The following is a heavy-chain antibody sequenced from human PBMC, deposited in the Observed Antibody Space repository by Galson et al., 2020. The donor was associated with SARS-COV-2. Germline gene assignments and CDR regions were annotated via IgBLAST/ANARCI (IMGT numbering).Heavy chain of an antibody. Sequence: TGGSLRLSCAASGFTFSSYAMSWVRQAPGRGLERVSTITTSGTSTYYADSVKGRFTISRDNSKNTLYLQMNSLRAEDTAVYYCAKARVPAAVKWFDPWGQGTLVTVSS. V-gene: IGHV3-23*01. CDR2: ITTSGTST. CDR1: GFTFSSYA. D-gene: IGHD2-2*01. J-gene: IGHJ5*02. CDR3: AKARVPAAVKWFDP.